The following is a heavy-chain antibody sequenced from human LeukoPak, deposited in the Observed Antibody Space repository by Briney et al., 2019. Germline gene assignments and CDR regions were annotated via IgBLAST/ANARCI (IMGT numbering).Heavy chain of an antibody. CDR2: ISSDGSRI. CDR3: ARDNGRNGFDI. V-gene: IGHV3-74*01. J-gene: IGHJ3*02. CDR1: GFTFSSFW. Sequence: RGSLSPSCAASGFTFSSFWMHWVSQAPGKGLVWVSRISSDGSRISYADSVKGRFTISRDDAKKTLDLQMNSLRAEDTAVYFCARDNGRNGFDIWGQGKMVTVSS.